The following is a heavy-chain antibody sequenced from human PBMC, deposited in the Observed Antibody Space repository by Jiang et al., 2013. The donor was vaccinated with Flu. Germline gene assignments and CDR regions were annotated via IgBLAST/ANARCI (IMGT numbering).Heavy chain of an antibody. V-gene: IGHV1-46*01. CDR2: INPSGGST. J-gene: IGHJ4*02. CDR1: GYTFTRYY. Sequence: VQLVESGAEVKKPGASVKVSCKASGYTFTRYYMHWVRQAPGQGLEWMGIINPSGGSTSYAQNFQGRVTMTRDTSTSTVYMELSSLRSEDTAVYYCARGPPSRGPGIAAASMGYWGQGTLVTVSS. D-gene: IGHD6-13*01. CDR3: ARGPPSRGPGIAAASMGY.